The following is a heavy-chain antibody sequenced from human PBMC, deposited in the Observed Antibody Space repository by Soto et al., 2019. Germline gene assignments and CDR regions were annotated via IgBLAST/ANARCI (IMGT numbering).Heavy chain of an antibody. J-gene: IGHJ4*02. CDR1: GGSISSGSYY. CDR2: IYYSGST. Sequence: QLQLQESGPGLVKPSETLSLTCTVSGGSISSGSYYWGWIRQPPGKGLEWIGSIYYSGSTYYNPSLKSRVTISVDTSKNQFSLKLSSVTAADTAVYYCARLLRGNTAYYFDYWGQGTLVTVSS. V-gene: IGHV4-39*01. D-gene: IGHD3-10*01. CDR3: ARLLRGNTAYYFDY.